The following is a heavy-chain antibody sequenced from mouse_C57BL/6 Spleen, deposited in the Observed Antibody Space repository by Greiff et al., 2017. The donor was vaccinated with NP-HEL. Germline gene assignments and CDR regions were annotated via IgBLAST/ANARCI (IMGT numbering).Heavy chain of an antibody. J-gene: IGHJ2*01. CDR3: ARWGYSNFFDY. CDR2: INPNNGGT. D-gene: IGHD2-5*01. Sequence: EVQLQQSGPELVKPGASVKIPCKASGYTFTDYNMDWVKQSHGKSLEWIGDINPNNGGTIYNQKFKGKATLTVGKSSSTAYMELRSLTSEDTAVYYCARWGYSNFFDYWGQGTTLTVSS. V-gene: IGHV1-18*01. CDR1: GYTFTDYN.